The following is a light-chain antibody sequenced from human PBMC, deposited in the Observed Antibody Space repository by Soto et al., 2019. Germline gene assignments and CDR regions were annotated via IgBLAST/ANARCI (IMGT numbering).Light chain of an antibody. Sequence: QSALTQPASVSGYLGQSITISCTGTSSDIGSYNLVSWYQQHPGRAPKLMIYEGSKRPSGVSNRFSGSKSGNTASLTISGLQAEDEADYYCCSYAGSSTDVFGTGTKLTVL. V-gene: IGLV2-23*01. CDR2: EGS. J-gene: IGLJ1*01. CDR1: SSDIGSYNL. CDR3: CSYAGSSTDV.